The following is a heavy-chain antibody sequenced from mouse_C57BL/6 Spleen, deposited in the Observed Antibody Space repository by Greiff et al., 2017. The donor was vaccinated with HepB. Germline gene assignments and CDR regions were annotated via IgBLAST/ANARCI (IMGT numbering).Heavy chain of an antibody. V-gene: IGHV2-5*01. J-gene: IGHJ1*03. CDR1: GFSLTSYG. Sequence: VHLVESGPGLVQPSQSLSITCTASGFSLTSYGVHWVRQSPGKGLEWLGVIWRGGSTNYNAAFMSRLSITKDNSKIQVFFKMNSLHADDTAIYYCAKNTLRWYFDVWGTGTTVTVSS. CDR3: AKNTLRWYFDV. CDR2: IWRGGST.